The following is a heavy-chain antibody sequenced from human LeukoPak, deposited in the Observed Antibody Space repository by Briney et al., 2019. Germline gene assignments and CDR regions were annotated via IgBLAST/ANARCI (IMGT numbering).Heavy chain of an antibody. Sequence: SETLSLTCSVSGASFTSYYWTWIRQPSGKGLESIGYMFYSGTTNYNPSLKSRVTISMDTSKNQFSLKLTSVTAADTAVYYCARIMPSDYSTTPWGQGTLVTVSS. CDR3: ARIMPSDYSTTP. J-gene: IGHJ5*02. CDR1: GASFTSYY. D-gene: IGHD4-11*01. V-gene: IGHV4-59*01. CDR2: MFYSGTT.